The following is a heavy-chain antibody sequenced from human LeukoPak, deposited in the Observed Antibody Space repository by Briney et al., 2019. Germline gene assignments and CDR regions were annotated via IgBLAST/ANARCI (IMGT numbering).Heavy chain of an antibody. D-gene: IGHD3-22*01. CDR2: ISYDGSNK. V-gene: IGHV3-30-3*01. Sequence: GGSLRLSCAASGFTFSSYAMHWVRQAPGKGLEWVAVISYDGSNKYYADSVKGRFTISRDNSKNTLYLQMNSLRAEDTAVNYCVRDSSGYHEPNAFDYWGQGTLVTVSS. CDR1: GFTFSSYA. J-gene: IGHJ4*02. CDR3: VRDSSGYHEPNAFDY.